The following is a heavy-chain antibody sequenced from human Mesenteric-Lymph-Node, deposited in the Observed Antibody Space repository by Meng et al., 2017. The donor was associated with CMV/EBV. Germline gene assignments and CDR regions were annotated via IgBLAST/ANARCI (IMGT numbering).Heavy chain of an antibody. CDR3: AREETIFGVVIIGYYFDY. J-gene: IGHJ4*02. CDR2: ISSTSSYI. Sequence: GESLKISCAASGFTFNSYNMNWVRQAPGKGLEWVASISSTSSYIYYADSVRGRFTISRDNAKNSLYLQMNSLRAEDTAVYYCAREETIFGVVIIGYYFDYWGQGTLVTVSS. D-gene: IGHD3-3*01. V-gene: IGHV3-21*01. CDR1: GFTFNSYN.